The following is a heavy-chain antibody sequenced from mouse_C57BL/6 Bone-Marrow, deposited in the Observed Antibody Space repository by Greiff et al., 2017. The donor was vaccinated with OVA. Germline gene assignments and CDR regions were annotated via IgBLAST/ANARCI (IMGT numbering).Heavy chain of an antibody. CDR2: INPSTGGT. J-gene: IGHJ1*03. CDR1: GYSFTGYY. D-gene: IGHD1-1*01. V-gene: IGHV1-42*01. CDR3: AREYYYGSFDV. Sequence: EVKLQQSGPELVKPGASVKISCKASGYSFTGYYMNWVKQSPEKSLEWIGEINPSTGGTTYNQKFKAKATLTVDKSSSTAYMQLKSLTSEDSAVYYCAREYYYGSFDVWGTGTTVTVSS.